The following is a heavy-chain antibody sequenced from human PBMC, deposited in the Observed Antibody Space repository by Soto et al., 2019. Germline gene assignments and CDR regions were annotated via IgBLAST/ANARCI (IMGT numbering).Heavy chain of an antibody. CDR1: GGTFSSYT. V-gene: IGHV1-69*02. D-gene: IGHD1-1*01. Sequence: SVKVSCKSSGGTFSSYTISWVRQAPGQGLEWMGRIIPILGIANYAQKFQGRVTITADKSTSTAYMELSSLRSEDTAVYYCARAYNWNDYDAFDIWGQGTMVTVSS. CDR2: IIPILGIA. J-gene: IGHJ3*02. CDR3: ARAYNWNDYDAFDI.